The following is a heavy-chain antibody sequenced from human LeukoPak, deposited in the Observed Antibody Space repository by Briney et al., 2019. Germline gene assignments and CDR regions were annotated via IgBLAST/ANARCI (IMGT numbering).Heavy chain of an antibody. Sequence: GESLKISCKGSGYSFTSYWIGWVRQMPGKGLEWMGIIYPGDSDTRYSPSFQGQVTISADKSISTAYLQWSSLKASDTAMYYCARLGAYCGDDCQRVYFQHWGQGTLVTVSS. J-gene: IGHJ1*01. V-gene: IGHV5-51*01. CDR1: GYSFTSYW. CDR3: ARLGAYCGDDCQRVYFQH. D-gene: IGHD2-21*02. CDR2: IYPGDSDT.